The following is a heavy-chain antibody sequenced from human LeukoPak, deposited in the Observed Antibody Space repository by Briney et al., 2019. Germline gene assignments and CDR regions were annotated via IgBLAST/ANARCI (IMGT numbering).Heavy chain of an antibody. V-gene: IGHV3-48*01. D-gene: IGHD6-13*01. CDR3: ARDHPDYSSRGSGVDY. CDR2: ISSSSSTI. J-gene: IGHJ4*02. CDR1: GFTFGSYS. Sequence: GGSLRLSCAASGFTFGSYSMNWVRQAPGKGLEWVSYISSSSSTIYYADSVKGRFTISRDNAKNSLYLQMNSLRAEDTAVYYCARDHPDYSSRGSGVDYWGQGTLVTVSS.